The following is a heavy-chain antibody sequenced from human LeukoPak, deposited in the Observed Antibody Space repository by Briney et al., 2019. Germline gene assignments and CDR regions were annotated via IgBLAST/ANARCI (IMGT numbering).Heavy chain of an antibody. CDR2: IRSKANSYAT. J-gene: IGHJ5*02. V-gene: IGHV3-73*01. CDR3: TRRRFVVGAYNRFDP. Sequence: GGSLRLSCAASGFTFSGSAMHWVRQASGKGLEWVGRIRSKANSYATAYAASVKGRFTISRDDSKNTAYLQMNSLKTEDTAVYYCTRRRFVVGAYNRFDPWGQGTLVTVSS. CDR1: GFTFSGSA. D-gene: IGHD1-26*01.